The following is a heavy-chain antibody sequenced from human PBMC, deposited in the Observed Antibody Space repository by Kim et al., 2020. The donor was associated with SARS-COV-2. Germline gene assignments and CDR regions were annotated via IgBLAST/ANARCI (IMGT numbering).Heavy chain of an antibody. CDR3: ARVYYGEWELQTAYFDY. CDR2: IIPIFGTA. J-gene: IGHJ4*02. Sequence: SVKVSCKASGGTFSSYAISWVRQAPGQGLEWMGGIIPIFGTANYAQKFQGRVTITADESTSTAYMELSSLRSEDTAVYYCARVYYGEWELQTAYFDYWGQGTLVTVSS. V-gene: IGHV1-69*13. D-gene: IGHD1-26*01. CDR1: GGTFSSYA.